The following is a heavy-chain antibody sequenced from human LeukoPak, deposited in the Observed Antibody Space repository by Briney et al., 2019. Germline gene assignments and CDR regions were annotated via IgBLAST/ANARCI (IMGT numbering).Heavy chain of an antibody. CDR3: VRNLGGALDC. CDR2: LNPDETIT. V-gene: IGHV3-74*01. J-gene: IGHJ4*02. D-gene: IGHD3-16*01. Sequence: GGSLRLSCAASGFISSNSSMHWVRQAPGGGLVWVSRLNPDETITNYADSVKGRFTISRDNAKNSVYLQMNSLRVDDTAVYYCVRNLGGALDCWGRGTLVTVSS. CDR1: GFISSNSS.